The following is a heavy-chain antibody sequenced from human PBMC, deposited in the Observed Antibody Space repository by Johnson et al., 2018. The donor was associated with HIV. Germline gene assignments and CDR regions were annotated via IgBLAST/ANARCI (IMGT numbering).Heavy chain of an antibody. J-gene: IGHJ3*02. CDR2: IYSGGST. D-gene: IGHD1-26*01. CDR3: ARVRIGRENAFDI. Sequence: VQLVESGGGLVQPGGSLRLSCAASGFTVSRNYMSWVRQAPGKGLEWVSVIYSGGSTHFADSVKGRFTISRDNSKNTVYLQMNSLRAEDTAVYYCARVRIGRENAFDIWGQGTMVTVSS. CDR1: GFTVSRNY. V-gene: IGHV3-66*01.